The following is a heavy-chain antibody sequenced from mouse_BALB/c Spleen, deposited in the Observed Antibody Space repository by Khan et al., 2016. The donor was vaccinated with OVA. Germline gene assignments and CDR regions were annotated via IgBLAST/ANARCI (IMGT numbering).Heavy chain of an antibody. D-gene: IGHD1-1*01. V-gene: IGHV1-4*01. CDR2: INPSNTYT. J-gene: IGHJ4*01. Sequence: QVQLKQSGAELARPGASVKMSCKASGYTFTSYSMHWIKQRPGQGLEWIGNINPSNTYTNYNQKFKDKATLTADKSSSTAYMQLSSLTSEDSAVYYCARDFNDDGSSGALDYWGQGTSVTVSS. CDR3: ARDFNDDGSSGALDY. CDR1: GYTFTSYS.